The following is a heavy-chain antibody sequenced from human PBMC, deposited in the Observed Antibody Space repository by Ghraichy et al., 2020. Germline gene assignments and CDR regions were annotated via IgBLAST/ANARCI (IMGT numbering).Heavy chain of an antibody. V-gene: IGHV3-48*01. J-gene: IGHJ2*01. D-gene: IGHD6-13*01. Sequence: GGSLRLSCEGSGFSFSDYSMIWVRLTPRKALEWVSYITGISITIFYTDSMKGRFTISRDNAKNSLYLQMNSLRAEDTAVYYCARLPLPRRAAVGDWYFDLWGRGTLVTVSS. CDR1: GFSFSDYS. CDR2: ITGISITI. CDR3: ARLPLPRRAAVGDWYFDL.